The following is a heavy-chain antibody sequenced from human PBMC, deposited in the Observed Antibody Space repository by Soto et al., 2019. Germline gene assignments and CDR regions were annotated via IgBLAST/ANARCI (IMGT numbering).Heavy chain of an antibody. CDR1: GGSISSYY. D-gene: IGHD2-2*02. CDR2: IYYSGST. Sequence: PSETLSLTCTVSGGSISSYYWSWIRQPPGKGLEWIGYIYYSGSTNYNPSLKSRVTISVDTSKNQFSLKLSSVTAADTAVYYCAREHCSSTSCYTNWFDPWGQGTLLTVSS. CDR3: AREHCSSTSCYTNWFDP. V-gene: IGHV4-59*01. J-gene: IGHJ5*02.